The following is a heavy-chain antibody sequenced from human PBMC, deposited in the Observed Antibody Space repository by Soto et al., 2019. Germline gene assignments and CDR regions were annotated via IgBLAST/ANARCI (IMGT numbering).Heavy chain of an antibody. V-gene: IGHV3-23*01. Sequence: GGSLRLSCAASGFTFSSYAMSWVRQAPGKGLEWVSAISGSGGSTYYAASVKGRFTISRDNSKNTLYLQMNSLRAEDRAVYYGSKSVYGGSSYYYDGMDVRGQGTTVTVTS. CDR2: ISGSGGST. CDR3: SKSVYGGSSYYYDGMDV. D-gene: IGHD2-15*01. CDR1: GFTFSSYA. J-gene: IGHJ6*02.